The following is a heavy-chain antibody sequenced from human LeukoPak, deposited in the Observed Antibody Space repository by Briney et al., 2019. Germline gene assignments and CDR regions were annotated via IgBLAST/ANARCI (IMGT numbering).Heavy chain of an antibody. V-gene: IGHV4-59*12. CDR1: GGSTSGFY. CDR3: ARDGGSSSWFNGWFDP. Sequence: SETLSLTCSVSGGSTSGFYWSWIRQPPGKGLEWIGYIYYSGDSNSNPSLKSRVTMSLDTSKNQFSLKLSSVTAADTAVYYCARDGGSSSWFNGWFDPWGQGTLVTVSS. D-gene: IGHD6-13*01. CDR2: IYYSGDS. J-gene: IGHJ5*02.